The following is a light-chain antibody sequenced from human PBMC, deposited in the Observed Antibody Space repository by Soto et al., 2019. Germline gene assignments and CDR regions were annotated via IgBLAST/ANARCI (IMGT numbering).Light chain of an antibody. V-gene: IGLV2-23*01. CDR3: CSYAGSSTWV. Sequence: QSALTQPASVSGSPGQSITISCTGTSSDVGSYNFVSWYQQHPGKAPKLMIYEGSERPSGVSNRSSGSKSGNTASLTISGLQAEDEADYYCCSYAGSSTWVFGGGTQLPVL. J-gene: IGLJ3*02. CDR2: EGS. CDR1: SSDVGSYNF.